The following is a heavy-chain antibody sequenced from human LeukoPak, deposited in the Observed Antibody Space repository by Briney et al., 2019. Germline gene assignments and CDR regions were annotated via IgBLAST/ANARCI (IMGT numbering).Heavy chain of an antibody. V-gene: IGHV4-4*02. Sequence: SETLSLTCGASGGSISNTNWWSWVGQPPGQGLEWIGEISLTGLTHYNPSLESRVTVSLDKSKNQLSLNLTSVTAADTAVYYCSRENGAFSPFGYWGQGTLVTVLS. CDR1: GGSISNTNW. CDR2: ISLTGLT. J-gene: IGHJ4*02. D-gene: IGHD2-8*01. CDR3: SRENGAFSPFGY.